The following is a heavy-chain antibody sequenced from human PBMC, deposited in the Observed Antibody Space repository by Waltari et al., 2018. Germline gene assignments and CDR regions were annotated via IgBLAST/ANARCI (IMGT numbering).Heavy chain of an antibody. Sequence: QVHLQQWGAGLLKPSETLSLTCAVSGGSFTDFYWSWIRQSPTKGLEWIGEINRSGSTNYSPSLKSRVTMSVDTSKNQFSLNLSSITAADTAVYYCARGNILGSAWY. CDR1: GGSFTDFY. D-gene: IGHD3-16*01. V-gene: IGHV4-34*02. J-gene: IGHJ2*01. CDR3: ARGNILGSAWY. CDR2: INRSGST.